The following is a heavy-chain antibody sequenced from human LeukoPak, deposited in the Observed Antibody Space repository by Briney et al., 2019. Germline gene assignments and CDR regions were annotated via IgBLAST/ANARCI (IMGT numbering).Heavy chain of an antibody. CDR3: ARVPRSYYYYYYMDV. CDR2: IYYSGSS. CDR1: GGPISGYH. V-gene: IGHV4-59*01. J-gene: IGHJ6*03. Sequence: SETLSLTCNVSGGPISGYHWSWIRQPPEKGLEWLGYIYYSGSSNYNPSLKSRVTMSADTSKNQFSLKLSSVTAADTAVYYCARVPRSYYYYYYMDVWGKGTTVTVSS.